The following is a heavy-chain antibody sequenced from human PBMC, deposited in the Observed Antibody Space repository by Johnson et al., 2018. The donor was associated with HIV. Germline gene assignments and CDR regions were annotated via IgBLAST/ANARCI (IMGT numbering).Heavy chain of an antibody. CDR3: ARVRGGRENAFDI. CDR1: GFTFSRNA. CDR2: ISYDGTNK. Sequence: QVQLVESGGGLVQPGGSLRLSCAASGFTFSRNAMHWVRQAPGKGLEWVAVISYDGTNKYYADPVKGRFTVSRDNSKNTLYLQMNSLRAEDTALYYCARVRGGRENAFDIWGQGTMVTVSS. D-gene: IGHD1-26*01. J-gene: IGHJ3*02. V-gene: IGHV3-30-3*01.